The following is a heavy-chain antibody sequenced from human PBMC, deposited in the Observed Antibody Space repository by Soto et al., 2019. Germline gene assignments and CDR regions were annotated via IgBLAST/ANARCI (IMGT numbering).Heavy chain of an antibody. J-gene: IGHJ4*02. CDR2: INPLSGIS. Sequence: QVQLVQSGAEVKKPESSVKVSCKTSGGTFVRHVISWVRQAPGQGPEWLGKINPLSGISNYEQKFQDRVTFPADTDSSTAYMELSSFRSDDTAVYYCATPACAATWCSPSHNLDHWGQGTLVTVSS. CDR3: ATPACAATWCSPSHNLDH. D-gene: IGHD2-8*02. V-gene: IGHV1-69*09. CDR1: GGTFVRHV.